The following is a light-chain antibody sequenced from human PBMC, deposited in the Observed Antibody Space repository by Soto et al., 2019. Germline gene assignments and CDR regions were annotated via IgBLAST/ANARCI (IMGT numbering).Light chain of an antibody. J-gene: IGLJ3*02. CDR1: NSNLGSET. V-gene: IGLV1-44*01. CDR3: ASWDDSLKGWV. CDR2: ANN. Sequence: QSVLTQPPSASGTPGQRVTISCSGSNSNLGSETVNWYQQVPGTAPKLLIYANNQRPSGVPDRFSVSKSGTSASLAIGGLQSEDEADYYCASWDDSLKGWVFGGGTKVTVL.